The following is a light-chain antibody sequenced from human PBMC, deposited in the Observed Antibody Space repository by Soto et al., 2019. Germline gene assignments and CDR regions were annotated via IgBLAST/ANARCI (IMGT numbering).Light chain of an antibody. CDR3: AAWDGSLNVVL. V-gene: IGLV1-44*01. CDR2: SEN. CDR1: RFNIGSNT. Sequence: QSVLTQPPSASGTPGQRVTISCSGSRFNIGSNTVNWYQQLPGTAPKLLIYSENQRPSGVPDRFSGSKSGTSASLAISGLHAEDEADYYCAAWDGSLNVVLFGGGTQLTVL. J-gene: IGLJ2*01.